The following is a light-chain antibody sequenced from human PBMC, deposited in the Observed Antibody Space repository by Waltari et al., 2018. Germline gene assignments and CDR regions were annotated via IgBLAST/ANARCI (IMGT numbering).Light chain of an antibody. Sequence: QSVLTQPPSVSGDPGQRVTISCTGSSSNIGGYYVYWYQQFPGTAPKLLIYDNNNRPSGVSDRFSGSKSGTSASLTITGLQPGDEADYYCGAWDSSLSAHWVFGGGTRLTVL. J-gene: IGLJ3*02. CDR2: DNN. CDR3: GAWDSSLSAHWV. V-gene: IGLV1-51*01. CDR1: SSNIGGYY.